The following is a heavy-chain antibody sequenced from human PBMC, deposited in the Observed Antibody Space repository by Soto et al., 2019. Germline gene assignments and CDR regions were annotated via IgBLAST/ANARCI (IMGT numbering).Heavy chain of an antibody. J-gene: IGHJ6*03. D-gene: IGHD4-4*01. CDR2: IKQDGSEK. V-gene: IGHV3-7*01. CDR1: GFTFSSYW. Sequence: GGSLSLSCAASGFTFSSYWMSWVRQAPGKGLEWVANIKQDGSEKYYVDSVKGRFTISRDNAKNSLYLQMNSLRAEDTAVYYCASTVTTVRYYYYYMDVWGKGTTVTVSS. CDR3: ASTVTTVRYYYYYMDV.